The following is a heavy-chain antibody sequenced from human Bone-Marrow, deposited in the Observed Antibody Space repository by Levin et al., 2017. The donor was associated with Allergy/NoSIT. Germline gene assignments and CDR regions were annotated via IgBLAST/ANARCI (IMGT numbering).Heavy chain of an antibody. D-gene: IGHD3-22*01. CDR3: ARVFYFESSGYYYP. J-gene: IGHJ5*02. Sequence: PEASVKVSCKASGFTFITSGIIWVRQAPGQGLEWMGWISGYSGNTEYAQKFQGRVSMTTDTSTSTAYMELGNLRSDDTAVYYCARVFYFESSGYYYPWGQGTLVTVSS. V-gene: IGHV1-18*01. CDR1: GFTFITSG. CDR2: ISGYSGNT.